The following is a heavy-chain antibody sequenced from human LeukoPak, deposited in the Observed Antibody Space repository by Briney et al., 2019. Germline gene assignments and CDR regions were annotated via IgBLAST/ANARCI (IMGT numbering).Heavy chain of an antibody. CDR1: GFTFDDYA. Sequence: GGSLRLSCAASGFTFDDYAMHWVRQAPGKGLEWVSGISWNSGSIGYADSVKGRFTISRDNSKNTLYLQMNSLRAEDTAVYYCAKGGSYMDVWGKGTTVTISS. D-gene: IGHD3-10*01. J-gene: IGHJ6*03. CDR2: ISWNSGSI. CDR3: AKGGSYMDV. V-gene: IGHV3-9*01.